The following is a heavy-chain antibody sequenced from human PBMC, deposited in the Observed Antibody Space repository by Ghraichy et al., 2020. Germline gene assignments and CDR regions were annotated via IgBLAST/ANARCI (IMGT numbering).Heavy chain of an antibody. Sequence: SETLSLTCTVSGYSISSGYFWGWLRQPPGKGLEWIANIFRSGGTFYNPSLKSRVTISVNTSENQISLQLSSVTAADTAVYFCARGRLIYYDSSGSYFDYWGQGTQVTVSS. CDR3: ARGRLIYYDSSGSYFDY. D-gene: IGHD3-22*01. CDR2: IFRSGGT. V-gene: IGHV4-38-2*02. J-gene: IGHJ4*02. CDR1: GYSISSGYF.